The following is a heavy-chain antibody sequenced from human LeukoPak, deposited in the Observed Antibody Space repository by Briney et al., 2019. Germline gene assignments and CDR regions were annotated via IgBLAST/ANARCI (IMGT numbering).Heavy chain of an antibody. CDR1: GFTFNDYT. CDR2: ITGDCNYI. CDR3: ARERNFYYFDY. Sequence: PGGSLRLSCAASGFTFNDYTMTWVRQAPGKGLEWVSSITGDCNYIFYADSVKGRFTISRDNAQNSLFLELNSLRGEDTAVYYCARERNFYYFDYWGQGALVT. D-gene: IGHD3-3*01. V-gene: IGHV3-21*01. J-gene: IGHJ4*02.